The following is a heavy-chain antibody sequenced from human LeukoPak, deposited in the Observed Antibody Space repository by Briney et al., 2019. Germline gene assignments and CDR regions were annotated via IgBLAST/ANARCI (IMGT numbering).Heavy chain of an antibody. CDR2: ISYDGSNK. J-gene: IGHJ3*02. D-gene: IGHD3-22*01. CDR1: GFTFSSYA. CDR3: AKSPRFMIVPHDI. V-gene: IGHV3-30*04. Sequence: GGSLRLSCAASGFTFSSYAMHWVRQAPGKGLEWVAVISYDGSNKYYADSVKGRFTISRDNSKNTLYLQMNSLRAEDTAVYYCAKSPRFMIVPHDIWGQGTMVTVSS.